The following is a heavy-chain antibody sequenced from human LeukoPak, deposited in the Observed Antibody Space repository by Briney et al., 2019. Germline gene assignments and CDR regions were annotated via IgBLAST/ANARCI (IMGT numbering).Heavy chain of an antibody. CDR1: GYTFTGYY. D-gene: IGHD6-19*01. CDR3: ARGQQWLEAFDY. Sequence: GASVKVSCKASGYTFTGYYMHWVRQAPGQGLEWMGWINPNSGFAHYPQNFQGRFTMTRDTSISTVYMELSRLRSDDTAVYYCARGQQWLEAFDYWGLGTLVTVSS. V-gene: IGHV1-2*02. J-gene: IGHJ4*02. CDR2: INPNSGFA.